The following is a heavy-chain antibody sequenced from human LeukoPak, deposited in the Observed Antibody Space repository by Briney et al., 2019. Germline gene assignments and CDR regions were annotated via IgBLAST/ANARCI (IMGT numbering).Heavy chain of an antibody. CDR1: GYTFTTYG. J-gene: IGHJ4*02. Sequence: GASVKVSCKASGYTFTTYGITWVRQAPGQGLEWMGWISTYNGNTNYAQKFQGRVTMTTDTPTSTAYMELRSLTSDDTAVYYCARVSSGYDDYWGQGTLVIVSS. D-gene: IGHD3-22*01. V-gene: IGHV1-18*01. CDR3: ARVSSGYDDY. CDR2: ISTYNGNT.